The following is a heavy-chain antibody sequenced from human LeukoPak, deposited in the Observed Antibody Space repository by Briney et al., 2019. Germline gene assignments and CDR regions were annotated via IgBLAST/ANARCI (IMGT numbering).Heavy chain of an antibody. D-gene: IGHD6-19*01. V-gene: IGHV6-1*01. CDR1: GDSVSSNSAA. CDR2: TYYRSKWYN. J-gene: IGHJ4*02. CDR3: ARALRYSSGWALDS. Sequence: SQTLSLTCAISGDSVSSNSAAWNWIRQSPSRGLEWLGRTYYRSKWYNDYAVSVKSRISINPDTSKSQFSLQLNSVTPEDTAVYYCARALRYSSGWALDSWGQGTLVTVSS.